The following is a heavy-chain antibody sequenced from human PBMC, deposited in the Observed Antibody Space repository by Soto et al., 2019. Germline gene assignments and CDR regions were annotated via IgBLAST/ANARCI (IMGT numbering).Heavy chain of an antibody. CDR1: GGSFSGYY. CDR3: ARGSIPPRCSGGSCYPGTHNWFDP. D-gene: IGHD2-15*01. V-gene: IGHV4-34*01. Sequence: QVQLQQWGTGLLKPSETLSLTCAVYGGSFSGYYWSWIRQPPGKGLEWIGEINHSGSTNYNPSLKSRVTIPVDTSKNQFSLKLSSVTAADTAVYYCARGSIPPRCSGGSCYPGTHNWFDPWGQGTLVTVSS. CDR2: INHSGST. J-gene: IGHJ5*02.